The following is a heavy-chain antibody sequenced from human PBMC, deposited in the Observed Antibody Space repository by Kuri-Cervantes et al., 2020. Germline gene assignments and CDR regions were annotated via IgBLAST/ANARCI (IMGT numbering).Heavy chain of an antibody. CDR2: INPSGGST. V-gene: IGHV1-46*01. D-gene: IGHD2-8*01. Sequence: ASVKVSCKASGYTFTRYAMHWVRQAPGQGLEWMGIINPSGGSTSYAQKFQGRVTMTEDTSTDTAYMELSGLRSEDTAVYYCAAVYGGVWGQGTTVTVSS. CDR1: GYTFTRYA. J-gene: IGHJ6*02. CDR3: AAVYGGV.